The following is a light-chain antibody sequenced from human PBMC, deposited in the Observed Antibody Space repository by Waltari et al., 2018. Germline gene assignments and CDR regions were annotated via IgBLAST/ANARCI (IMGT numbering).Light chain of an antibody. CDR1: SSEVGGYNY. J-gene: IGLJ3*02. Sequence: QSALTQPASVSGSPGQSITISCTGTSSEVGGYNYVSWYQQHPGKAPKLRIYDVSNRPSGVSNRFSGSKSGNTASLTISGLQAEDEADYYCSSYTSSSTWVFGGGTKLTVL. CDR2: DVS. CDR3: SSYTSSSTWV. V-gene: IGLV2-14*01.